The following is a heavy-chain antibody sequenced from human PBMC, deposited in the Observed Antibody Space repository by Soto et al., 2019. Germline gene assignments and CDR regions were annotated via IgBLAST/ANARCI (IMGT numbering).Heavy chain of an antibody. Sequence: EVQLVESGGGLVQPGGSLRLSCAASGFTFSSYWMHWVRQAPGKGLVWVSRINSDGSTTSYADSVKGRFTISRDNAKNTLYLQINSLRAEDTAVYYCARVRNGDWYFDYWGQGTLVTISS. D-gene: IGHD4-17*01. CDR1: GFTFSSYW. CDR2: INSDGSTT. CDR3: ARVRNGDWYFDY. V-gene: IGHV3-74*01. J-gene: IGHJ4*02.